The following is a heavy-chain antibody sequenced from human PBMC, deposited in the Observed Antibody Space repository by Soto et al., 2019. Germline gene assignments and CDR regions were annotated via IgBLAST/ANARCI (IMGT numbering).Heavy chain of an antibody. V-gene: IGHV3-64D*06. CDR3: VREERTTSPLIDS. J-gene: IGHJ5*01. CDR1: GFSFISYA. Sequence: PVGSLRLSCAAPGFSFISYAMHWVRQAPGKGLEYVSGTSGYGGVPYYADSVMGRFTVSRDNSKSTLYLQMSSLIPEDTAMYYCVREERTTSPLIDSWGRGTLVTV. CDR2: TSGYGGVP.